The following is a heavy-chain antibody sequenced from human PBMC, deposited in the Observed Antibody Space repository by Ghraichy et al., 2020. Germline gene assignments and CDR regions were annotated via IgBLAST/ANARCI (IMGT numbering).Heavy chain of an antibody. D-gene: IGHD6-13*01. CDR3: AREGPKPGIAAAGSHRPFAFDI. CDR2: IIPILGIA. J-gene: IGHJ3*02. V-gene: IGHV1-69*04. Sequence: SVKVSCKASGGTFSSYAISWVRQAPGQGLEWMGRIIPILGIANYAQKFQGRVTITADKSTSTAYMELSSLRSEDTAVYYCAREGPKPGIAAAGSHRPFAFDIWGQGTMVTVSS. CDR1: GGTFSSYA.